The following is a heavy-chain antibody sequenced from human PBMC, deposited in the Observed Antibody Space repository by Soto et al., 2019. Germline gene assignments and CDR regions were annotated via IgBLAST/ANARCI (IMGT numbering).Heavy chain of an antibody. J-gene: IGHJ4*02. CDR2: ISAYNGKT. Sequence: QVQLLQSGAEVKNPGASVKFSCKASGYTFTSYGISGVRQAPGKGLEGMGWISAYNGKTNNEKKLKGRVTMTTDTSTSTAYMELRSLRSDDTAVYYCARDQGGSYYYWGQGTLVTVSS. CDR1: GYTFTSYG. V-gene: IGHV1-18*01. D-gene: IGHD1-26*01. CDR3: ARDQGGSYYY.